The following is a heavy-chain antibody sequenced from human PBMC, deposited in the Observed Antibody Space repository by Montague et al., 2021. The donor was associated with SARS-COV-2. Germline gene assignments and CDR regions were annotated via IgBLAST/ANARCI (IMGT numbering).Heavy chain of an antibody. Sequence: SETLSLTCTVHGESITSSRYYWGWIRQPPGKGLEWIGSIHYSEATYYNPSLKSRLTISVDTSKNHFSLKLTSATAPDSAVYYCARPIHDNSPDRAFDVWGQGTMVTVSS. CDR3: ARPIHDNSPDRAFDV. CDR1: GESITSSRYY. CDR2: IHYSEAT. V-gene: IGHV4-39*02. D-gene: IGHD3-22*01. J-gene: IGHJ3*01.